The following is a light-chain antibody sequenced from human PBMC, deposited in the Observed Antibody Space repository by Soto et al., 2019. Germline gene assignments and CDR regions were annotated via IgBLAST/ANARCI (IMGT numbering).Light chain of an antibody. CDR3: QQYNSYPWT. Sequence: DVQMTQSPFTLSASVGDRITLTCRASQSISSWLAWYQQKPGKAPKLLIYKASTLESGVPSNFSGSGSGTEFTLTISSLQPEDFATYYCQQYNSYPWTFGQGTKVDIK. V-gene: IGKV1-5*03. J-gene: IGKJ1*01. CDR2: KAS. CDR1: QSISSW.